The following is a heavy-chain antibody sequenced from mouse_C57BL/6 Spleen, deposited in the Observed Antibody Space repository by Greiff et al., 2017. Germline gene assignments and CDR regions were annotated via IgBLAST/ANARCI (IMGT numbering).Heavy chain of an antibody. D-gene: IGHD2-5*01. CDR1: GFTFSSYG. CDR2: ISSGGSYT. CDR3: ARGGSNYDFDD. Sequence: EVKLQESGGDLVKPGGSLKLSCAASGFTFSSYGMSWVRQTPDKRLEWVATISSGGSYTYYPDSVKGRFTISRDNAKNTLYLQMSSLKSEDTAMYYCARGGSNYDFDDWGQGTTLTVSS. J-gene: IGHJ2*01. V-gene: IGHV5-6*01.